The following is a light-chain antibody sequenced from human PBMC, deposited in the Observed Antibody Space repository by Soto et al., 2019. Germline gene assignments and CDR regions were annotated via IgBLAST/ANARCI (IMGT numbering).Light chain of an antibody. CDR2: GAS. Sequence: EIVLTQSPGTLSLSPGERATLSCRASQSVSSSYLAWYQQKPGQAPRLLIYGASSRATGIPDRFSGSGSGPDFTLTIRRLEPEDFAVYYCQQYGSSPPGLTFGGGTKVEIK. CDR1: QSVSSSY. J-gene: IGKJ4*01. CDR3: QQYGSSPPGLT. V-gene: IGKV3-20*01.